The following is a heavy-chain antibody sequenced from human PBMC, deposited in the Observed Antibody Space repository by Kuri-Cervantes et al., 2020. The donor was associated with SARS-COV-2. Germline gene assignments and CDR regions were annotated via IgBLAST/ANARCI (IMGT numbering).Heavy chain of an antibody. CDR1: GFTFSSYG. J-gene: IGHJ4*02. D-gene: IGHD2-8*01. V-gene: IGHV3-30*18. Sequence: GESLKISCAASGFTFSSYGMHWVRQAPGKGLEWVAVISNDGKNKKCIGSGKGRFTISRDNSQNTLYLRMTSLRSEDTAMCYCAKDRFGVHDFWGQGTLVTVSS. CDR3: AKDRFGVHDF. CDR2: ISNDGKNK.